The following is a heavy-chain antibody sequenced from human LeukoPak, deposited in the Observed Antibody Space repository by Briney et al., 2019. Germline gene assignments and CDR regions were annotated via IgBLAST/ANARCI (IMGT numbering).Heavy chain of an antibody. CDR1: GFTLSNAW. CDR2: IKSKTDGGTT. CDR3: TTFGHCSSTSCYSG. V-gene: IGHV3-15*01. J-gene: IGHJ4*02. Sequence: GGSLRLSCAASGFTLSNAWMSWVRQAPGKELEWVGRIKSKTDGGTTDYAAPVKGRFTISRDDSKNTLYLQMNSLETEDTAVYYCTTFGHCSSTSCYSGWGQGTLVTVSS. D-gene: IGHD2-2*01.